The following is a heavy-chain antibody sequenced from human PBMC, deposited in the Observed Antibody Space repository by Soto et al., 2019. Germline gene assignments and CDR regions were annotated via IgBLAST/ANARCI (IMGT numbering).Heavy chain of an antibody. CDR3: AHVWPGYDYYYYKDV. D-gene: IGHD5-12*01. J-gene: IGHJ6*03. CDR1: GGSISSSSYY. V-gene: IGHV4-39*07. Sequence: PSETLSLTCTVSGGSISSSSYYWGWIRQPPGKGLEWIGSFYYSGSTYYNPSLKSRVTISVDTSKNQFSLKLSSVTAADTAVYYCAHVWPGYDYYYYKDVWGKGTTVTVSS. CDR2: FYYSGST.